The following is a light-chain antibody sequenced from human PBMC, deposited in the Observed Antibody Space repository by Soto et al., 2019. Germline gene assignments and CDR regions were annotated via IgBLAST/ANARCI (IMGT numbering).Light chain of an antibody. Sequence: AIQVTQSPSSLSASVGDRVTITCRASQDIRGALAWYQQKPGKAPKLLIYDVSTLESGVPSRFSGSGSGTEFTVTISSLQTEDFGTYYCQQFNSYPITFGHGTRLEIK. CDR1: QDIRGA. CDR3: QQFNSYPIT. V-gene: IGKV1-13*02. J-gene: IGKJ5*01. CDR2: DVS.